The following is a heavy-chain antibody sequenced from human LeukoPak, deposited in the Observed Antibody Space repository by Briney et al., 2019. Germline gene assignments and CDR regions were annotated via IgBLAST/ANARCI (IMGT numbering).Heavy chain of an antibody. CDR1: GGSFSGYY. Sequence: SETLSLTCAVYGGSFSGYYWSWIRQPPGKGLEWIGEINHSGSTNYNPSLKSRVTISVDTSENQFSLKLSSVTAADTAVYYCATDLVSRAFDIWGQGTMVTVSS. V-gene: IGHV4-34*01. CDR3: ATDLVSRAFDI. J-gene: IGHJ3*02. CDR2: INHSGST.